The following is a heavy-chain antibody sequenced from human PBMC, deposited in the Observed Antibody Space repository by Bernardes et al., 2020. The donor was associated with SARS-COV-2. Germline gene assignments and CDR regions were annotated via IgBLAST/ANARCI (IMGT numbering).Heavy chain of an antibody. CDR2: IYSSGNS. D-gene: IGHD2-21*02. Sequence: SETLSLTCTVSGGSISSSNYYWGWIRQAPGKGLEWIGSIYSSGNSYYSPPLQRPVTESVDTSKNQFSLRLSFVTAADTAVYYCAGSSCGIDCYIGGWRSWDDGMGVWGQGITVTVSS. CDR3: AGSSCGIDCYIGGWRSWDDGMGV. CDR1: GGSISSSNYY. V-gene: IGHV4-39*01. J-gene: IGHJ6*02.